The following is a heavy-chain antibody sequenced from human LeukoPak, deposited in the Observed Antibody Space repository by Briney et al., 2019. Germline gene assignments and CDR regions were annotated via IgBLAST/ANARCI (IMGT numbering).Heavy chain of an antibody. CDR2: ISSSGSTI. CDR1: GFTFSSYE. J-gene: IGHJ6*02. D-gene: IGHD2-15*01. CDR3: ARDRYCSGGSCYYYYGMDV. Sequence: PGGSLRLSCAASGFTFSSYEMNWVRQAPGKGLEWVSYISSSGSTIYYADSVKGRFTISRDNAKNSLYLQMNSLRAEDTAVYYCARDRYCSGGSCYYYYGMDVWGQGTTVTVSS. V-gene: IGHV3-48*03.